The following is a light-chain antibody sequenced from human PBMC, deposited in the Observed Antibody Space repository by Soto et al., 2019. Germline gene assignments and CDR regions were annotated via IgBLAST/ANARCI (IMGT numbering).Light chain of an antibody. J-gene: IGKJ1*01. CDR1: QSISSW. V-gene: IGKV1-5*03. CDR2: KAS. Sequence: DIHVKQSPSTLSASVVYRVTITCRAIQSISSWLAWYQQKPGKAPKLLIYKASSLESGVPSRFSGSGSGTEFTLTISSLQPDDFATYYCQQYNSYSRTFGQGTKVDIK. CDR3: QQYNSYSRT.